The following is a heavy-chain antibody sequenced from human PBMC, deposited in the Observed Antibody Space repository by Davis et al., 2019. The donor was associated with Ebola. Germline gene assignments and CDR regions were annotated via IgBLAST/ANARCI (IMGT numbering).Heavy chain of an antibody. D-gene: IGHD5-18*01. CDR2: ISSSSSTT. Sequence: GGSLRLSCAASGFTLSGYSMNWVRQAPGKGLEWVSYISSSSSTTYYADSVEGRFTISRDNAKNSLYLQMDSLRDEDTAVYYCARVRGAYSYGYTDYWGQGTLVTVSS. CDR3: ARVRGAYSYGYTDY. CDR1: GFTLSGYS. V-gene: IGHV3-48*02. J-gene: IGHJ4*02.